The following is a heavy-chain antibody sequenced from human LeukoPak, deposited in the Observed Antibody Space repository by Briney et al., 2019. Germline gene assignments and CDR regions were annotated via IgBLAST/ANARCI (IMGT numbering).Heavy chain of an antibody. CDR3: ARSHCSSTSCVYYYGMDV. Sequence: GGSLRLSCAASGFTFSSFEMNWVRQAPGKGLGWVSFIRSSGRSTHNADSVKGRVTISRDNAKNSLYLQMNSLRAEDTDVYYCARSHCSSTSCVYYYGMDVWGQGTTVTVSS. CDR2: IRSSGRST. J-gene: IGHJ6*02. D-gene: IGHD2-2*01. CDR1: GFTFSSFE. V-gene: IGHV3-48*03.